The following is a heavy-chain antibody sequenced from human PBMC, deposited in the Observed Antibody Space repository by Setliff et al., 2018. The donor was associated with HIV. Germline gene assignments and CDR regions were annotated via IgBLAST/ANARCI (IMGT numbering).Heavy chain of an antibody. V-gene: IGHV4-59*01. Sequence: SETLSLTCNVSGDSIKDYYWSWIRQPPGKGLEWLGYMSFSANSNYNPALKNRITISIDTSKNQFSLRLKSVTAADAAIYYCARGAGAFGAKLDSWGQGSLVTVSS. CDR1: GDSIKDYY. CDR2: MSFSANS. D-gene: IGHD3-10*01. CDR3: ARGAGAFGAKLDS. J-gene: IGHJ4*02.